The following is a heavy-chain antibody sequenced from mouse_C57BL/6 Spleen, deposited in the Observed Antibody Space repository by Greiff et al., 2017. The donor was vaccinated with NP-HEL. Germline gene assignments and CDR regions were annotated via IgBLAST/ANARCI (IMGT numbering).Heavy chain of an antibody. CDR2: IDPSDSYT. CDR1: GYTFTSYW. CDR3: ASRLYYSNYVSAMDY. V-gene: IGHV1-69*01. J-gene: IGHJ4*01. Sequence: VQLQQPGAELVMPGASVKLSCKASGYTFTSYWMHWVKQRPGQGLEWIGEIDPSDSYTNYNKKFKGKSTVTVDKSSSTAYMQLSSLTSEDSAVDYCASRLYYSNYVSAMDYWGQGTSVTVSS. D-gene: IGHD2-5*01.